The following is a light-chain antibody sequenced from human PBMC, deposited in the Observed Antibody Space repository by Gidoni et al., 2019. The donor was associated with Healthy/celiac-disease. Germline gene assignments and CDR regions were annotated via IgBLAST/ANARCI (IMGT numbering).Light chain of an antibody. Sequence: DIVMTQSTDPLAVSLGERATNNCKSSQSVLYSSNNKNDLAWYQQKPGQPPKLLIYWASTRVSGVPPRFSGSGSGTDFTLTISSLQADDVAVSYCQQYYSTLTWTFXQXTKVEIK. CDR3: QQYYSTLTWT. CDR1: QSVLYSSNNKND. J-gene: IGKJ1*01. V-gene: IGKV4-1*01. CDR2: WAS.